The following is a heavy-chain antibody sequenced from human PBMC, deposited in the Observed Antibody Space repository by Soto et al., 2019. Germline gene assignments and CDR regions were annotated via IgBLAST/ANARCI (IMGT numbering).Heavy chain of an antibody. J-gene: IGHJ5*02. V-gene: IGHV3-23*01. Sequence: EVQLLDSGGGLVQPGGSLRLSCAASGFTFSSYAMSWVRQAPGKGLEWVSAISGSGGSTYYADSVKGRFTISRDNSKNTLYLQMNSLRAEDTAVYYCAKDETPAAAGQRNWFDPWGQGTLVTVSS. D-gene: IGHD6-13*01. CDR2: ISGSGGST. CDR3: AKDETPAAAGQRNWFDP. CDR1: GFTFSSYA.